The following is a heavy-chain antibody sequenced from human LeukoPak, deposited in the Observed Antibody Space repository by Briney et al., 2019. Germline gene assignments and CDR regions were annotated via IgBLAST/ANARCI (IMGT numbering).Heavy chain of an antibody. Sequence: ASVKVSCKASGYTFSGYYMHWVRQAPGQGLEWMGWINPNSGGTNYAQKFQGRVTMTRDTSINTAYMELSRLRSDDTAVYYCARTPLPAAIRGNWFDPWGQGTLVTVSS. CDR1: GYTFSGYY. J-gene: IGHJ5*02. D-gene: IGHD2-2*02. V-gene: IGHV1-2*02. CDR3: ARTPLPAAIRGNWFDP. CDR2: INPNSGGT.